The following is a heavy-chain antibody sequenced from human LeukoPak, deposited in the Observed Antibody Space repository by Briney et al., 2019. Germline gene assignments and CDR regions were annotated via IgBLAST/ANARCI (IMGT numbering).Heavy chain of an antibody. V-gene: IGHV3-21*01. CDR2: ISGSSSYI. CDR3: ARDVYYGSGSPRLDY. J-gene: IGHJ4*02. D-gene: IGHD3-10*01. Sequence: GGSLRLSCAASGFTFSSYSLNWVRQAPGKGLEWVSSISGSSSYIYYADSVKGRFTISRDNAKNSLYLQMNSLRVEDTGVYYCARDVYYGSGSPRLDYWGQGTLVTVSS. CDR1: GFTFSSYS.